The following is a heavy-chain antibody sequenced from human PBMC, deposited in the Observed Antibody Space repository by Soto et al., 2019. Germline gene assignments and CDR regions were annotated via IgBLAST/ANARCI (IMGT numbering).Heavy chain of an antibody. D-gene: IGHD3-16*01. V-gene: IGHV3-30*18. CDR2: ISYDGSNK. CDR3: AKDLVFPEPSDS. Sequence: QVQLVESGGGVVQPGRSLRLSCAASGFTFSSYGMHWVRQAPGKGLEWVAIISYDGSNKYYADSVKGRFTISRDDSKNTLYLQMNSLRAEDTAVYYCAKDLVFPEPSDSWGQGTLVTVSS. CDR1: GFTFSSYG. J-gene: IGHJ4*02.